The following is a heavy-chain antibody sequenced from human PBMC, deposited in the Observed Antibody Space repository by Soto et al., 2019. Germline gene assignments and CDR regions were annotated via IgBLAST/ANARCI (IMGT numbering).Heavy chain of an antibody. J-gene: IGHJ5*02. D-gene: IGHD3-9*01. CDR2: FIPIFGTA. CDR3: ARREVLGDNDILTGRWFDP. V-gene: IGHV1-69*12. CDR1: GGTFSSYA. Sequence: QVQLVQSGAEVKKPGSSVKVSCKASGGTFSSYAISWVRQAPGQGLEWMGGFIPIFGTANYAQKFQGRVTITADESTSTAYMELSSLRSEDTAVYYCARREVLGDNDILTGRWFDPWGQGTLVTVSS.